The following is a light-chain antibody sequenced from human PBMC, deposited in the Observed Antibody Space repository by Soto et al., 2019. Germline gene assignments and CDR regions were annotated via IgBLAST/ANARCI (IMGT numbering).Light chain of an antibody. Sequence: QSVLAQPPSASGSPGQSVTISCTVTSSDVGGYKYVSWYQHHPGKAPKLLIFEVSKRPSGVPDRFSGSKSGNTASLTVSGLQPEDEADYYCSSFAGTKTVFGTGTKVTVL. CDR1: SSDVGGYKY. CDR3: SSFAGTKTV. J-gene: IGLJ1*01. V-gene: IGLV2-8*01. CDR2: EVS.